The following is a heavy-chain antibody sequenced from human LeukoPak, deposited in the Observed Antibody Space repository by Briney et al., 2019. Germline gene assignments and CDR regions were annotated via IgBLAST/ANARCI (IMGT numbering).Heavy chain of an antibody. D-gene: IGHD4-17*01. Sequence: GGSLRLSCAASGFTFSSYAMSWVRQAPGKGLEWVSFISSSSSYIYYADSVKGRFTISRDNAKNSLYLQMNSLRADDTAVYYCARRPTADAFDIWGQGTMVTVSS. CDR3: ARRPTADAFDI. CDR1: GFTFSSYA. J-gene: IGHJ3*02. V-gene: IGHV3-21*01. CDR2: ISSSSSYI.